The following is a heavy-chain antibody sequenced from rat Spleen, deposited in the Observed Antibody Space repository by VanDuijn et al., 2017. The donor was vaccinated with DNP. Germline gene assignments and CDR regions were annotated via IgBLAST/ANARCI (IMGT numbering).Heavy chain of an antibody. V-gene: IGHV5S13*01. D-gene: IGHD1-1*01. CDR3: TSLLLKWSFDY. CDR2: IGSTGANS. Sequence: EVRLVESGGGLVQPGRSLKLSCAASGFTFSNYGMAWVRQTPEKGLEWVATIGSTGANSYYRNSVEGRFSISRDNAKSTLYLQMDSLRSEDTATYYCTSLLLKWSFDYWGQGVMVTVSS. CDR1: GFTFSNYG. J-gene: IGHJ2*01.